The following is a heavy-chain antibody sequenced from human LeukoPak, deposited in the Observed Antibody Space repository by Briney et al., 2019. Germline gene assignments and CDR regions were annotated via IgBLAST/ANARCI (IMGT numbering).Heavy chain of an antibody. D-gene: IGHD6-13*01. J-gene: IGHJ1*01. CDR3: ARGGPSIAAVATRNYFQH. CDR2: INDRGST. CDR1: GGSFSGYH. V-gene: IGHV4-34*01. Sequence: SETLPLTCAVYGGSFSGYHWSWIRQSSEKGLEWIGEINDRGSTNYNPSLKSRVTMSLDTSKNQFSLNLSSVTAADTALYYCARGGPSIAAVATRNYFQHWGQGTLVTVSS.